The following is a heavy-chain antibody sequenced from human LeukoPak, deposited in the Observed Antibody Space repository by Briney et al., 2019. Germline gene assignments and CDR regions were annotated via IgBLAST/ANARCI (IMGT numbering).Heavy chain of an antibody. CDR3: ARGYTYGLFDY. CDR1: GYSFITYW. J-gene: IGHJ4*02. Sequence: GESLKISCKGSGYSFITYWIGWVCQMPGKGLECMGIIYPGDSDTRYSPSFRGQVTISADKSISTAFLQWSSLKASDTAMYYCARGYTYGLFDYWGQGTLVTVSS. V-gene: IGHV5-51*01. CDR2: IYPGDSDT. D-gene: IGHD5-18*01.